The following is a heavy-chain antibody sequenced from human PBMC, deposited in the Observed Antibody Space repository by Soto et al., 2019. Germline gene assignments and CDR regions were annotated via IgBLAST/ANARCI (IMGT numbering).Heavy chain of an antibody. Sequence: ASVKVSCKASGYTFTSYAMHWVRQAPGQRLEWMGWINAGNGNTKYSQKFQGRVTITRDTSASTAYMELSSLRSEDTAVYYCARGHSYDFWSGYLDDYWGQGTLVTVSS. CDR2: INAGNGNT. CDR3: ARGHSYDFWSGYLDDY. V-gene: IGHV1-3*01. J-gene: IGHJ4*02. D-gene: IGHD3-3*01. CDR1: GYTFTSYA.